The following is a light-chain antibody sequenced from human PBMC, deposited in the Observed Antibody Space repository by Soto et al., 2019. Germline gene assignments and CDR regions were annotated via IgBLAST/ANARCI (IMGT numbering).Light chain of an antibody. Sequence: IQLTQSPSSLSASVGDRVTITCRASQDIAIYLAWYQQKPGKAPKLLIYDASNLETGVPSRFSGSGSGTDFTFTISSLQPEDIATYYCQQYDNPSLFGGGTKVDIK. J-gene: IGKJ4*01. CDR1: QDIAIY. CDR3: QQYDNPSL. CDR2: DAS. V-gene: IGKV1-33*01.